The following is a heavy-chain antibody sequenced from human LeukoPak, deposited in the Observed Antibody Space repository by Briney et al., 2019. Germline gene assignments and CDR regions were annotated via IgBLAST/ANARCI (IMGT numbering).Heavy chain of an antibody. V-gene: IGHV3-9*01. CDR3: AELGITMIGGV. Sequence: GGSLRLSCAASGFTFDDYSMHWVRQAPGKGLEWVSGISWNSLSIGYADSVKGRFTISRDNAKNSLYLQMNSLRAEDTAVYYCAELGITMIGGVWGKGTTVTISS. CDR2: ISWNSLSI. CDR1: GFTFDDYS. D-gene: IGHD3-10*02. J-gene: IGHJ6*04.